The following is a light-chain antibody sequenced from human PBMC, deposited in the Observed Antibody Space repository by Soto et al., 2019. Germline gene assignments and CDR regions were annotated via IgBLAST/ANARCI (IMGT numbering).Light chain of an antibody. CDR3: QQYGSSIT. Sequence: EIVMTQSPVTLSVSPGERATLSCRASQSINSNLAWYQQKPGQAPSLLIYGAFTRATGIPARFSGSGSGTDFTLTISRPEPEDFAVYYCQQYGSSITFGQGTRLEIK. V-gene: IGKV3-15*01. J-gene: IGKJ5*01. CDR2: GAF. CDR1: QSINSN.